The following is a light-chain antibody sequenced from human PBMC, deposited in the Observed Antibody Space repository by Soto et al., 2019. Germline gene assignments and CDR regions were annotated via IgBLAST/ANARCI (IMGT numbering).Light chain of an antibody. V-gene: IGKV1-5*01. CDR2: DAS. J-gene: IGKJ5*01. CDR3: QQSYSTPT. CDR1: QSISTW. Sequence: DIQMTQSPSTLSASFGDRVSSTCRATQSISTWVAWYQQKSGKAPKXLIFDASTLEGRVPSRFSGSGSGTDFTLTISSLQPEDFATYYCQQSYSTPTFGQGTRLEI.